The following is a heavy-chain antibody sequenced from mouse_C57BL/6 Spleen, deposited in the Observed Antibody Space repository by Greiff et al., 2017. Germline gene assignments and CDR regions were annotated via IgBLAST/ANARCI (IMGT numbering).Heavy chain of an antibody. V-gene: IGHV1-22*01. Sequence: VQLQQSGPELVKPGASVKMSCKASGYTFTDYNMHWVKQSHGKSLEWIGYINPNNGGTSYNQKFKGKATLTVNKSSSTAYMELRSLTSADAAVYDCARTDDYGSPFDYWGQGTTLTVSS. CDR2: INPNNGGT. J-gene: IGHJ2*01. CDR1: GYTFTDYN. D-gene: IGHD1-1*01. CDR3: ARTDDYGSPFDY.